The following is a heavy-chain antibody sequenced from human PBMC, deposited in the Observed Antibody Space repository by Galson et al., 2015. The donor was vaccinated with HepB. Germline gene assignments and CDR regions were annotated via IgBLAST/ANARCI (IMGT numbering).Heavy chain of an antibody. J-gene: IGHJ4*02. V-gene: IGHV3-7*01. CDR2: MKQDGSEK. CDR3: VLYCGGDCLFDY. D-gene: IGHD2-21*01. Sequence: SLRLSCAASGFTFSSYWMSWVRQAPGKGLEWVANMKQDGSEKYYVDSVKGRFTISRDNAKNSLYLQMNSLRAEDTAVYYCVLYCGGDCLFDYWGQGTLVTVSS. CDR1: GFTFSSYW.